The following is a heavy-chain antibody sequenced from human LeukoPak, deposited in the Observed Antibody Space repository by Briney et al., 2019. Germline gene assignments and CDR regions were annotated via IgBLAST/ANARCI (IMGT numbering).Heavy chain of an antibody. V-gene: IGHV1-69-2*01. CDR3: ATPTVGAIKEDLFDY. CDR2: VDPEDGET. D-gene: IGHD1-26*01. J-gene: IGHJ4*02. Sequence: GASVKVSCKVSGYTFTDYYMHWVQQAPGKGLEWMGLVDPEDGETIYAEKFQGRVTITADTSTDTAYMELSSLRSEDTAVYYCATPTVGAIKEDLFDYWGQGTLVTASS. CDR1: GYTFTDYY.